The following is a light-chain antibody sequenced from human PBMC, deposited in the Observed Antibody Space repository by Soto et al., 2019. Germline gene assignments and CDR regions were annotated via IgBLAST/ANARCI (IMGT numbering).Light chain of an antibody. J-gene: IGLJ2*01. Sequence: QSVLTQPPSASGTPGQRVTISCSGSSSNIGSNHVYWYQQFPGMAPKLLMYRSDQRPTGVPDRFSGSRSGTSASLAISDLRSDDEADYCCSARDDFLSGVVFGGGTKVTVL. CDR1: SSNIGSNH. CDR3: SARDDFLSGVV. V-gene: IGLV1-47*01. CDR2: RSD.